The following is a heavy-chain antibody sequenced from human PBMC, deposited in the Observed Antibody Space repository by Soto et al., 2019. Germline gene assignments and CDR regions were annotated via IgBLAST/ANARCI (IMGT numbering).Heavy chain of an antibody. CDR1: GFDFSNYW. D-gene: IGHD4-17*01. V-gene: IGHV3-74*03. J-gene: IGHJ5*02. Sequence: GGSLRLSCGASGFDFSNYWMHWVRQAPGKGLVWVSRINGDGSDIKYADSVKGRFTISRDNAKNKVYLQMNSLRADDTAVYYCARDQTTGDWFDAWGQGALVTVSS. CDR3: ARDQTTGDWFDA. CDR2: INGDGSDI.